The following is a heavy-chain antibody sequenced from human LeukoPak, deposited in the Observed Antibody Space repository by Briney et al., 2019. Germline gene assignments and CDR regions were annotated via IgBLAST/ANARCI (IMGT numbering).Heavy chain of an antibody. CDR3: ARDQTYSGSGIYTYFDY. CDR2: IYYSGST. J-gene: IGHJ4*02. V-gene: IGHV4-59*12. CDR1: GGSISSYY. D-gene: IGHD3-10*01. Sequence: SETLSLTCTVSGGSISSYYWSWIRQPPGKGLEWIGYIYYSGSTNYNPSLKSRVTISVDTSKNQFSLNLGSVSAADTAVYYCARDQTYSGSGIYTYFDYWGQGTLVTVSS.